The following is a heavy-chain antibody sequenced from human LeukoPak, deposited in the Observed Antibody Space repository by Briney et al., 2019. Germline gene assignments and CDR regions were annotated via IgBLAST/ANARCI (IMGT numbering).Heavy chain of an antibody. J-gene: IGHJ4*02. CDR1: GGSITRTNW. CDR3: TRENGAFSPFGY. V-gene: IGHV4-4*02. D-gene: IGHD2-8*01. CDR2: VSLTGLT. Sequence: PSETLSLTCGVSGGSITRTNWRSWVRRPPGQGLEWIGEVSLTGLTNYNPSLSSRVIMALDTSKNHLSLNLTSVTAADTAVYYCTRENGAFSPFGYWGQGTLVTVPS.